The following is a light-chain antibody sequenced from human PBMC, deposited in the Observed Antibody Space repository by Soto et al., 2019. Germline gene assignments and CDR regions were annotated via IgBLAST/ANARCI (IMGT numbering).Light chain of an antibody. Sequence: EIVLTQSPATLSLSPGERATLSCRASQSVYNYLAWYQLKPGQAPRLLIYDASNRAAGIPARFGASGSATDFTLTISSLEPEDFAFYYCQQRNNWPWTFGHGTKVDIK. CDR3: QQRNNWPWT. CDR2: DAS. J-gene: IGKJ1*01. CDR1: QSVYNY. V-gene: IGKV3-11*01.